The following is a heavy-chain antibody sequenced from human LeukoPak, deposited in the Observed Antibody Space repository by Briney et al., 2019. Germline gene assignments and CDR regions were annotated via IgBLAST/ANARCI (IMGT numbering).Heavy chain of an antibody. J-gene: IGHJ6*02. CDR1: GFTFSSYA. V-gene: IGHV3-66*01. Sequence: GGSLRLSCAASGFTFSSYAMSWVRQAPGKGLEWVSVIYSGGSTYYADSVKGRFTISRDNSKNTLYLQMNSLRAEDTAVYYCAREGYDILTGPYYYYYGMDVWGQGTTVTVSS. CDR3: AREGYDILTGPYYYYYGMDV. D-gene: IGHD3-9*01. CDR2: IYSGGST.